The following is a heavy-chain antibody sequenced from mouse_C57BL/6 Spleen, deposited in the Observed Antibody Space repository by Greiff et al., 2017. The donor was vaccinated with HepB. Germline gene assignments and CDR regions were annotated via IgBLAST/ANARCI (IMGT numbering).Heavy chain of an antibody. CDR1: GYTFTSYG. CDR3: ERGRTSVDY. CDR2: IDSGNGYT. J-gene: IGHJ2*01. V-gene: IGHV1-58*01. Sequence: EVQLQQSGAELVRPGSSVKMSCKTSGYTFTSYGINWVKQRPGQGLEWIGYIDSGNGYTDYNEKFKGKATLTSDTSSSTAYMQLRSLTSEDSAIYFCERGRTSVDYWGQGTTLTVSS.